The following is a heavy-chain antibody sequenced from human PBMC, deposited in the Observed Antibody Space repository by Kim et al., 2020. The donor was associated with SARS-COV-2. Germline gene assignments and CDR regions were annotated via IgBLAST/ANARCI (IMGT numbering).Heavy chain of an antibody. J-gene: IGHJ5*02. Sequence: GGSLRLSCAASGFTFSSYSMNWVRQAPGKGLEWVSSISSSSSYIYCADSVKGRFTISRDNAKNSLYLQMNSLRAEDTAVYYCAVDIVVVVAAPVPWGQGTLVTVSS. CDR2: ISSSSSYI. CDR1: GFTFSSYS. CDR3: AVDIVVVVAAPVP. D-gene: IGHD2-15*01. V-gene: IGHV3-21*01.